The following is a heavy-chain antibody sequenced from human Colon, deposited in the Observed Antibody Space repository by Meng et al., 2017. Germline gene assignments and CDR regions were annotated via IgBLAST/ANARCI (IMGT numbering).Heavy chain of an antibody. J-gene: IGHJ4*02. CDR3: ARGRVVVVASPSDY. CDR2: ISSSSS. Sequence: EVHLVESVRGLFMPGGSLRLSCAASGFTFSSYSMNWVRQAPGKGLEWVSSISSSSSYADSVKGRFTISRDNAKNSLYLQMNSLRAEDTAVYYCARGRVVVVASPSDYWGQGTLVTVSS. V-gene: IGHV3-21*01. CDR1: GFTFSSYS. D-gene: IGHD2-15*01.